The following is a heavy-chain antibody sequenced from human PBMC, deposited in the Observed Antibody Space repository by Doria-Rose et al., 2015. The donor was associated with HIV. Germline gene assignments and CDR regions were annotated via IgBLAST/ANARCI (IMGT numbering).Heavy chain of an antibody. J-gene: IGHJ4*02. D-gene: IGHD3-3*01. CDR1: GASVSSRGYY. CDR3: ARMGSYRELDY. V-gene: IGHV4-31*03. Sequence: TLSLTCSVSGASVSSRGYYWNWIRQVPGTGLESLGYTYYTGTSDYSPSLKSRLNMAVDTPKNQFSLKLSFVTVADTAVYYCARMGSYRELDYWGQGALVIVSA. CDR2: TYYTGTS.